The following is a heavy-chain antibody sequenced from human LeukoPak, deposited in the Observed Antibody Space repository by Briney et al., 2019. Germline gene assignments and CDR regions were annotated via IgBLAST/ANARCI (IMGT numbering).Heavy chain of an antibody. D-gene: IGHD3-22*01. CDR2: ISGSGGST. J-gene: IGHJ4*02. Sequence: GGSLRLSCAASGFTFSSYAMGWVRQAPGKGLEWVSAISGSGGSTYYADSVKGRFTISRDNSKNTLYLQMNSLRAEDTAVYYCAKGYHYDSSGYSDFDYWGQGTLVTVPS. V-gene: IGHV3-23*01. CDR3: AKGYHYDSSGYSDFDY. CDR1: GFTFSSYA.